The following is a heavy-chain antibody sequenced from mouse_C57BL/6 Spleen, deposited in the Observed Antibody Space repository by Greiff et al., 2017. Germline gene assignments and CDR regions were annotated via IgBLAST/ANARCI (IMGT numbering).Heavy chain of an antibody. D-gene: IGHD2-1*01. Sequence: VQLQQSGPELVKPGASVKISCKASGYTFTDYYMNWVKQSHGKSLEWIGDINPSYGGTSYNQKFKGKATLTVDKSSSTAYMQLRSLTSDDAAVYYCARYYGNYYYAMDYWGQGTSVTVSS. CDR3: ARYYGNYYYAMDY. CDR1: GYTFTDYY. CDR2: INPSYGGT. V-gene: IGHV1-26*01. J-gene: IGHJ4*01.